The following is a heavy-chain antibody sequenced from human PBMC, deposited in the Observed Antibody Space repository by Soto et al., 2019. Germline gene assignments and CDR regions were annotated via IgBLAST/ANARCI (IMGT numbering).Heavy chain of an antibody. CDR1: CASISSYY. V-gene: IGHV4-59*01. Sequence: PSETLSLTCTVSCASISSYYWSWIRQPPGKGLEWIGYINYSGSTNYNPSLKSRVTISVDTSKNQFSLKLTSVTAADTAIYYCAREDGYYDSSGYYGLGLDPWGQGTLVTVSS. D-gene: IGHD3-22*01. J-gene: IGHJ5*02. CDR3: AREDGYYDSSGYYGLGLDP. CDR2: INYSGST.